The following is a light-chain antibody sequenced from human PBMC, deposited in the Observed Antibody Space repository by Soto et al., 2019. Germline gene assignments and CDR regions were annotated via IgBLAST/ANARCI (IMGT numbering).Light chain of an antibody. Sequence: EVELTQSPGTLSLSPGESATLSCRASQSVSSRHLAWHQQKRGEAPMLLIYDTSTRATSIPDRLSGSGSGADFTLTISRLEPEDFAANHCQQYGASPWTFGQGTKVDIK. V-gene: IGKV3-20*01. CDR1: QSVSSRH. J-gene: IGKJ1*01. CDR3: QQYGASPWT. CDR2: DTS.